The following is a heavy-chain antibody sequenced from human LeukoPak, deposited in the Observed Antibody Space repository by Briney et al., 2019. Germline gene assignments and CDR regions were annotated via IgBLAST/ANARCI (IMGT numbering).Heavy chain of an antibody. D-gene: IGHD3-22*01. Sequence: GGSLRLSCAASGFTFSSYAMSWVRQAPGKGLEWVSAISGSGGSTYYADSVKGRFTISRDNSKNTLYLQMNSLRAEDTAVYYCAKDLDYDSSGYYSDYWGQGTLVTVSS. J-gene: IGHJ4*02. CDR1: GFTFSSYA. CDR3: AKDLDYDSSGYYSDY. V-gene: IGHV3-23*01. CDR2: ISGSGGST.